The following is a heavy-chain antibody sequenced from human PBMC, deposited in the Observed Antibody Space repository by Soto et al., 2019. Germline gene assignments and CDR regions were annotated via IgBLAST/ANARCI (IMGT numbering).Heavy chain of an antibody. CDR1: SGSISSYY. D-gene: IGHD5-18*01. V-gene: IGHV4-4*07. J-gene: IGHJ6*02. CDR2: IYTSGST. CDR3: ARETAMAYYYYYGMDV. Sequence: QVQLQESGPGLVKPSETLSLTCTVSSGSISSYYWSWIRQPAGKGLEWIGRIYTSGSTNYNPSLKSRVTMSVDTSKNQFSLKLSSVTAADTAVYYCARETAMAYYYYYGMDVWGQGTTVTVSS.